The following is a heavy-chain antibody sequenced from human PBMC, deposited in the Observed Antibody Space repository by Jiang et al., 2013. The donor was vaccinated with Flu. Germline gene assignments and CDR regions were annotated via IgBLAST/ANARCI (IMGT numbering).Heavy chain of an antibody. CDR2: ISGSGGST. CDR1: GFTFSSYA. CDR3: AVAYCGGDCSDDNWFDP. V-gene: IGHV3-23*01. D-gene: IGHD2-21*01. J-gene: IGHJ5*02. Sequence: EVQLLESGGGLVKPGGSLRLSCAASGFTFSSYAMSWVRQAPGKGLEWVSAISGSGGSTYYADSVKGRFTISRDNSKNTLYLQMNSLRAEDTAVYYCAVAYCGGDCSDDNWFDPWGQGNPGHRLL.